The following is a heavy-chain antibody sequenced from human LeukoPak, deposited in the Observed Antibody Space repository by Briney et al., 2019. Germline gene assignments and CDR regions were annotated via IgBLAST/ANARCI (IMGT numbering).Heavy chain of an antibody. J-gene: IGHJ3*02. Sequence: GGSLRLSCAASGFTFDDYAMHWVRQGPGNGLEWVSGISWNSGSIGYADSVKGRFTISRDNAKNSLYLQMNSLRAEDTALYYCARDSRYYYDSSGYYSDAFDIWGQGTMVTVSS. CDR1: GFTFDDYA. V-gene: IGHV3-9*01. CDR3: ARDSRYYYDSSGYYSDAFDI. D-gene: IGHD3-22*01. CDR2: ISWNSGSI.